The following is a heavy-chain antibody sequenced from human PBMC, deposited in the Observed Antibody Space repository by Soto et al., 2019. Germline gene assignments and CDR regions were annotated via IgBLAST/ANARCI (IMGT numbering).Heavy chain of an antibody. CDR2: ITGSGGIT. CDR1: GFTFSSNA. J-gene: IGHJ4*02. CDR3: AKHTTFYYDRTGPGDSFDY. D-gene: IGHD3-22*01. Sequence: SLRLSCAASGFTFSSNAMSWVRQVPGKGLEWVSGITGSGGITHYADSVKGRFTISRDNSRNTLHLQMNYLRVEDTALYFCAKHTTFYYDRTGPGDSFDYWGQGTLVTV. V-gene: IGHV3-23*01.